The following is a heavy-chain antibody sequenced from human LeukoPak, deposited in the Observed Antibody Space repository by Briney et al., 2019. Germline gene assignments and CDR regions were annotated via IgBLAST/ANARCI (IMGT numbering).Heavy chain of an antibody. CDR3: GSLTVVAKDH. V-gene: IGHV3-74*01. Sequence: PGGSLRLSCAASGFSFSTHWMPWVRQAPGKGLVYVAQINSDGSATAYADSVKGRFTISRDNAKNTLYLEMISLRAEDTAVYYCGSLTVVAKDHWGQGTLVTVSS. CDR1: GFSFSTHW. CDR2: INSDGSAT. J-gene: IGHJ4*02. D-gene: IGHD3-22*01.